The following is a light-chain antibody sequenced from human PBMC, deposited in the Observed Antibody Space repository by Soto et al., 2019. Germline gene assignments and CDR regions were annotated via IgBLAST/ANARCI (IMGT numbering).Light chain of an antibody. CDR3: QQYLRSPWT. V-gene: IGKV3-20*01. CDR1: QGVSSTY. Sequence: EIVLTQSPDTLSLSPGARATLSCRASQGVSSTYLAWYQQKPGQAPRLLIYATSNRDTDIPDRFSASGSGTDFTLTISRLEPEDFAVYYCQQYLRSPWTFGQGTKVEIK. CDR2: ATS. J-gene: IGKJ1*01.